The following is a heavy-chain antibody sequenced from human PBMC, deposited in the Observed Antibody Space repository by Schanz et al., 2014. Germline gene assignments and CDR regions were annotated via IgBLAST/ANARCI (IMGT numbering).Heavy chain of an antibody. V-gene: IGHV3-15*01. Sequence: EVQLVESGGGLVKPGGSLTLSCAASGFSISDAWMSWVRQAPGKGVEWVGRIKSKTDGGTTDFAAPVKGRFSISRDDSKNTLYLQMNSLKTEDTAVYYCPSAVRATFGYFAYWGQGTLLVTVSS. J-gene: IGHJ4*02. CDR2: IKSKTDGGTT. CDR3: PSAVRATFGYFAY. CDR1: GFSISDAW. D-gene: IGHD2-15*01.